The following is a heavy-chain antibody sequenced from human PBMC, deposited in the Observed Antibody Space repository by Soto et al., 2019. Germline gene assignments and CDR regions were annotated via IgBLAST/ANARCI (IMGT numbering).Heavy chain of an antibody. D-gene: IGHD4-17*01. J-gene: IGHJ5*02. CDR2: IIPIFGTA. Sequence: SVKVSCKASGGTFSSYAISWVRQAPGQGLEWMGGIIPIFGTANYAQKFQGRVTITADESTSTAYMELGSLRSEDTAVYYCARDGSLHGDPNWFDPWGQGTLVTVSS. CDR3: ARDGSLHGDPNWFDP. CDR1: GGTFSSYA. V-gene: IGHV1-69*13.